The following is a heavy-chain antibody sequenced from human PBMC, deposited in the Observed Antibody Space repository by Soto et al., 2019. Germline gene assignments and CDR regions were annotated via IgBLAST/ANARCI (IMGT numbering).Heavy chain of an antibody. CDR1: GGSITGGGYY. CDR3: ARVCGGECHNGMDV. V-gene: IGHV4-31*03. Sequence: SETLSLTCTVSGGSITGGGYYWTWIRQHPGKGLEWIGYIYYSGSTYYNPSLKSRVTISVDTSKNQFSLKLSSVTAADTAVYYCARVCGGECHNGMDVWGQGTTVTVSS. J-gene: IGHJ6*02. CDR2: IYYSGST. D-gene: IGHD2-21*01.